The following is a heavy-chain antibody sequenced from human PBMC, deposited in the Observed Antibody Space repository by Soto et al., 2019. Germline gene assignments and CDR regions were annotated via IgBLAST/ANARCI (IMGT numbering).Heavy chain of an antibody. CDR2: IIPMLGIE. CDR1: GGTFSSKT. V-gene: IGHV1-69*02. J-gene: IGHJ2*01. D-gene: IGHD3-22*01. Sequence: QVQLVQSGAEVKKPGASMKVSCKASGGTFSSKTINWVRQAPGQGLEWMGRIIPMLGIEIYAQKFQGRVTITADKSTSTVYMELSILRSEDTAVYYFASGPYEYDSSAPPRRYFDLWGRGTLVSVSS. CDR3: ASGPYEYDSSAPPRRYFDL.